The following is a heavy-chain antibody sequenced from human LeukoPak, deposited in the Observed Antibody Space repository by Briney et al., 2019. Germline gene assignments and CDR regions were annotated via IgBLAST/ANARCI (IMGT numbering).Heavy chain of an antibody. J-gene: IGHJ6*02. CDR2: IYYSGST. Sequence: PSETLSLTCTVSGGSISSYYWSWIRQPPGKGLEWIGYIYYSGSTNYNPSLKSRVTISRDTSKNQFSLRLTYVTAADTAVYYCARVSTRDYVWGTYRYKNYYYYGMDVWGQGTTVTVSS. CDR3: ARVSTRDYVWGTYRYKNYYYYGMDV. D-gene: IGHD3-16*02. CDR1: GGSISSYY. V-gene: IGHV4-59*12.